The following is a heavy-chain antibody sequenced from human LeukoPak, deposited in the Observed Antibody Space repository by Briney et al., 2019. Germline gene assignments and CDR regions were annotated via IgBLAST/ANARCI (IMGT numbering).Heavy chain of an antibody. Sequence: PGGSLRLSCAASGFTFDDYAMHWVRQVPGKGLEWVSFISWDGGSTYYADSVKGRFTISRDNGKNSLYPQMNSLRAEDTALYYCAKGTLGDYRAGPDYWGRGTLVTVSS. J-gene: IGHJ4*02. CDR3: AKGTLGDYRAGPDY. CDR2: ISWDGGST. V-gene: IGHV3-43D*03. D-gene: IGHD4-17*01. CDR1: GFTFDDYA.